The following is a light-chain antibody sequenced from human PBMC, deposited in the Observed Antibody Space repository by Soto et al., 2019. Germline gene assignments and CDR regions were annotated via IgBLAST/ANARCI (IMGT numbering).Light chain of an antibody. J-gene: IGLJ1*01. Sequence: QSALTQPASVSGSPGQSITISCTGTSSAVGGYNYVSWYQQHPGKAPKLLIYDVSNRPSGASNRFSGSKSGNTASLTISGLPAEDEADYYCSSYTGSTTLHYVFGTGTKVTVL. CDR2: DVS. CDR3: SSYTGSTTLHYV. V-gene: IGLV2-14*01. CDR1: SSAVGGYNY.